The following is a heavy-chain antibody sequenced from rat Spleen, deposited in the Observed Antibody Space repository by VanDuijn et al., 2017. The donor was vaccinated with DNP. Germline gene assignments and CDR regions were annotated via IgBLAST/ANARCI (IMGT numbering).Heavy chain of an antibody. V-gene: IGHV1-43*01. J-gene: IGHJ1*01. CDR3: ARRRLPYWYFDF. CDR2: INTGSGGT. Sequence: QVQLRQSGAEPAKPGSSVKISCKASGYTFTTYYISWIKQTTGQGLDYIGYINTGSGGTNYNEKFRGKATLTVDTSSSTAFMQLSSLTPDDSAVYYFARRRLPYWYFDFWGPGTMVTVSS. CDR1: GYTFTTYY. D-gene: IGHD1-4*01.